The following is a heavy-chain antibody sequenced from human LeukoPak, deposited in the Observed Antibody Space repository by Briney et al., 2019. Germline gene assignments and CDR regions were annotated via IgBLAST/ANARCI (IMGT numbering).Heavy chain of an antibody. CDR3: AKNIAAAAVAFDI. D-gene: IGHD6-13*01. J-gene: IGHJ3*02. CDR2: ISWNSGSI. Sequence: GGSLRLSCAASGLTFDDYAMHWVRQAPGKGLEWVSGISWNSGSIVYADSVKGRFTISRDNAKNSLYLQMNSLRAEDTALYYCAKNIAAAAVAFDIWGQVTMVTV. CDR1: GLTFDDYA. V-gene: IGHV3-9*01.